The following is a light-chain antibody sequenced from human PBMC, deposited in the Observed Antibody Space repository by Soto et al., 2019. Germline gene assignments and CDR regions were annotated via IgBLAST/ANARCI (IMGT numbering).Light chain of an antibody. CDR3: QHYNYWPPKT. V-gene: IGKV3-15*01. CDR1: QSVNSR. Sequence: EIVLTQSPGTLSLSPGERATLSCRASQSVNSRLAWYQHKPGQAPRLLISGASSRATGIPARFSGSGSGTDFTLTISSLQSEDFAVYYCQHYNYWPPKTFGQGTKVDI. J-gene: IGKJ1*01. CDR2: GAS.